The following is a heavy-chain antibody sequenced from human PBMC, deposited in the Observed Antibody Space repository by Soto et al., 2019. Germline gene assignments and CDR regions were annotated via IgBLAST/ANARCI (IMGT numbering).Heavy chain of an antibody. CDR1: GFTFSSYA. V-gene: IGHV3-64*01. Sequence: EVQLVESGGGLVQPGGSLRLSCAASGFTFSSYAMHWVRQAPGKGLEYVSAISSNGGSTYYANSVKGRFTISRDNSKNTLYLQMGSLRAEDMAVYYCARDVGTTIGLFDYWGQGTLVTVSS. D-gene: IGHD1-1*01. J-gene: IGHJ4*02. CDR3: ARDVGTTIGLFDY. CDR2: ISSNGGST.